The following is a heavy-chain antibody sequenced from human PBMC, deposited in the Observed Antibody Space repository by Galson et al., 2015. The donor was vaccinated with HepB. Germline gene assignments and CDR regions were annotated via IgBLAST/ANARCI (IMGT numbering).Heavy chain of an antibody. CDR2: ISNNGDFI. Sequence: SLRLSCAASGFSISSYTMNWVRQAPGKGLEWVSSISNNGDFIYYSDLVKGRFAISRDNAKSSLSLYMNNPRADDTAVYYCARGESYLSHSDFDSWGQGTLVTVSS. CDR3: ARGESYLSHSDFDS. J-gene: IGHJ4*02. CDR1: GFSISSYT. V-gene: IGHV3-21*01. D-gene: IGHD5-18*01.